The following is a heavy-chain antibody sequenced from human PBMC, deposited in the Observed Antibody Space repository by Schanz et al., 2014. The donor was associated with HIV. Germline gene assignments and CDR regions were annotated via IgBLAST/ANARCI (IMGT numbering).Heavy chain of an antibody. CDR2: ISYDRSNK. J-gene: IGHJ6*02. V-gene: IGHV3-30-3*01. Sequence: QVRLVESGGGVVQPGTSVRLSCAASGFSFSSYAMHWVRQAPGKGLEWVAVISYDRSNKNYADSVKGRFTISRDNSKNTLYLQMNSLRAEDTAVYYCARDVSHDSSGHYSDYYYGMDVWGQGTTVTVS. CDR1: GFSFSSYA. CDR3: ARDVSHDSSGHYSDYYYGMDV. D-gene: IGHD3-22*01.